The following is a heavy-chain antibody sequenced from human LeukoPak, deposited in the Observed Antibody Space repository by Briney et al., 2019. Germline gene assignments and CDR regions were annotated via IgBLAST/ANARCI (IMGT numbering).Heavy chain of an antibody. D-gene: IGHD4-17*01. Sequence: GGSLRLSCAASGFTVSSNYMSWVRQAPGKGLEWVSVIYSGGSTYYADSVKGRFTISRDNAKNSLYLQMNSLRAEDTAVYYCARRSVTTFDYWGQGTLVTVSS. J-gene: IGHJ4*02. V-gene: IGHV3-53*01. CDR3: ARRSVTTFDY. CDR2: IYSGGST. CDR1: GFTVSSNY.